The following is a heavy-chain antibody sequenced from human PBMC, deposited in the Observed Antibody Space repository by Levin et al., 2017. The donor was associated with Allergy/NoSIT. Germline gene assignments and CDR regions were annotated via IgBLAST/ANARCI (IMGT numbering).Heavy chain of an antibody. V-gene: IGHV3-13*01. CDR2: IGTAGDT. CDR3: ARARAAGELGRYGMDV. Sequence: GGSLRLSCAASGFTFSSYDMHWVRQATGKGLEWVSAIGTAGDTYYPGSVKGRFTISRENAKNSLYLQMNSLRAGDTAVYYCARARAAGELGRYGMDVWGQGTTVTVSS. D-gene: IGHD1-26*01. J-gene: IGHJ6*02. CDR1: GFTFSSYD.